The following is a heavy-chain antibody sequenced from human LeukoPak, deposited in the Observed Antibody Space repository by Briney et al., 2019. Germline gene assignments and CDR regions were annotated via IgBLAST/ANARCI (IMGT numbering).Heavy chain of an antibody. D-gene: IGHD2-8*01. CDR3: ARGRYCTNGVCGVDY. V-gene: IGHV3-48*04. CDR1: GFTFSSYS. J-gene: IGHJ4*02. Sequence: GGSLRLSCAASGFTFSSYSMNWVRQAPGKGLEWVSYISSSSSTIYYADSVKGRFTISRDNAKNSLYLQMNSLRAEETAVYYCARGRYCTNGVCGVDYWGQGTLVTVSS. CDR2: ISSSSSTI.